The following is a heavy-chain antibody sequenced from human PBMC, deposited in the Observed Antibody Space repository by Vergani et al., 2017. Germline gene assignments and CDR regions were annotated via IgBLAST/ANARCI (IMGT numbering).Heavy chain of an antibody. CDR1: GGSISSGGYY. CDR3: ARAPEVITIFGVVSKNWFDP. CDR2: IYYSGST. Sequence: QVQLQESGPGLVKPSQTLSLTCTVSGGSISSGGYYWSWIRQPPGKGLEWIGYIYYSGSTNYNPSLKSRVTISVDTSKNQFSLKLSSVTAADTAVYYCARAPEVITIFGVVSKNWFDPWGQGTLVTVSS. D-gene: IGHD3-3*01. J-gene: IGHJ5*02. V-gene: IGHV4-61*08.